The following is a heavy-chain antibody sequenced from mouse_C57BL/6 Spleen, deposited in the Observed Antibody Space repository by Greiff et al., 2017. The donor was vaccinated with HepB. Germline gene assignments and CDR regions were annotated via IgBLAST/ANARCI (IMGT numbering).Heavy chain of an antibody. D-gene: IGHD2-4*01. CDR2: IWSGGST. J-gene: IGHJ1*03. CDR3: ARYDYDDGAFDV. Sequence: VQLQQSGPGLVQPSQSLSITCTVSGFSLTSYGVHWVRQSPGKGLEWLGVIWSGGSTDYNAAFISRLSISKDNSKSQVFFKMNSLQADDTAIYYCARYDYDDGAFDVWGTGTTVTVSS. V-gene: IGHV2-2*01. CDR1: GFSLTSYG.